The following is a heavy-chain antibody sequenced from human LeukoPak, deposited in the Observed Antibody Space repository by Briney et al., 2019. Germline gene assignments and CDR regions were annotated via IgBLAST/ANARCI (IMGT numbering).Heavy chain of an antibody. V-gene: IGHV3-21*01. CDR2: ISSSSSYI. Sequence: GGSLRLSCAASGFTFSSYSMNWVRQAPGKGLEWVSSISSSSSYIYYADSVKGRFTISRDNAKNSLYLQMNSLRAEDTAVYYCARDLDDYGDYWPLGYLGQGTLVTVSS. J-gene: IGHJ4*02. D-gene: IGHD4-17*01. CDR3: ARDLDDYGDYWPLGY. CDR1: GFTFSSYS.